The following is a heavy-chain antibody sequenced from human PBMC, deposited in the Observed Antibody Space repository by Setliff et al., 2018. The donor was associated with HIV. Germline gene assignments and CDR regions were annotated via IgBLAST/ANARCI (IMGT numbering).Heavy chain of an antibody. CDR3: AKGTKYCSLGSCYADH. Sequence: PGGSLRLSCAASGFSFSNYAMTWVRQAPGKGLEWVSTISATGISTYYADSVKGRFTISRDNSNNALYLQMNSLRAEDTAFYYCAKGTKYCSLGSCYADHWGQGTQVTVSS. J-gene: IGHJ4*02. D-gene: IGHD2-15*01. CDR2: ISATGIST. CDR1: GFSFSNYA. V-gene: IGHV3-23*01.